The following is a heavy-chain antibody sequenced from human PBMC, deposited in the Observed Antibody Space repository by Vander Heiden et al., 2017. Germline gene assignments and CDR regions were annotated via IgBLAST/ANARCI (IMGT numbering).Heavy chain of an antibody. V-gene: IGHV1-18*04. D-gene: IGHD2-21*02. Sequence: QSQLVQSGAEVKKPGASVQVSCKASGYTFTTYGISWVRQAPGQGLEWMGWISAYNSNTSNAQKLQGRVTMTTDTSTSTAYMELRSLRSDDTAVYYCARVIDYATVVTFDYWGQGTLVTVSS. CDR2: ISAYNSNT. CDR1: GYTFTTYG. CDR3: ARVIDYATVVTFDY. J-gene: IGHJ4*02.